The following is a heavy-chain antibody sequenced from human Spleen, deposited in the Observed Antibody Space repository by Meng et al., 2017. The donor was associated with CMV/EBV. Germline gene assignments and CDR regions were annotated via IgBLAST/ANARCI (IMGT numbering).Heavy chain of an antibody. CDR1: GFTFSSFA. Sequence: GESLKISCAASGFTFSSFAMHWIRQAPGKGLEWVALVSYDGKTNYYADSVKGRFTGSRDSSKNTLCLQMNSLGGEDTAVYYCAKEGATHGIVDSWGQGTLVTVSS. D-gene: IGHD1-26*01. CDR2: VSYDGKTN. J-gene: IGHJ4*02. CDR3: AKEGATHGIVDS. V-gene: IGHV3-30*01.